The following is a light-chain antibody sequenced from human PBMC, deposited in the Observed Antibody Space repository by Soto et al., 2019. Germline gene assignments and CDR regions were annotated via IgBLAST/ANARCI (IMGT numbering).Light chain of an antibody. CDR2: DAS. J-gene: IGKJ3*01. Sequence: EIVLTQSPATLSLSPGERATLSCRASQSVSSYLAWYQQKPGQAPRLLIYDASNRATGIPARFSGSGSGTDFTLTISSLEPEDFAVYYCQQRSNWPPRGTFGPGTKLDIK. V-gene: IGKV3-11*01. CDR1: QSVSSY. CDR3: QQRSNWPPRGT.